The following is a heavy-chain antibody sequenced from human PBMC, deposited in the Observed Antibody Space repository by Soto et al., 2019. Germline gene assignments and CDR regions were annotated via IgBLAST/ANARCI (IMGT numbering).Heavy chain of an antibody. V-gene: IGHV4-31*03. CDR1: GGSISSGGCY. J-gene: IGHJ6*02. CDR2: IYYTGST. Sequence: QVQLQESGPGLVKPSQTLSLTCTVSGGSISSGGCYWSWIRQQPGKGLEWIGYIYYTGSTYYNPSLKSRVTISVDTSKNQFSLKLTSVTAADTAVYYCARDEEVNYSDYGGSDHYYGMDVWGQGTTVTVSS. D-gene: IGHD4-17*01. CDR3: ARDEEVNYSDYGGSDHYYGMDV.